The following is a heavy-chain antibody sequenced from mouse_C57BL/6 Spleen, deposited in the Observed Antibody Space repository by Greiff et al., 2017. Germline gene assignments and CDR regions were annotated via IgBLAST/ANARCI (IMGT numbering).Heavy chain of an antibody. V-gene: IGHV1-53*01. D-gene: IGHD2-5*01. CDR2: INPSNGGT. CDR3: ARGGYYSNYVFAY. CDR1: GYTFTSYW. Sequence: QVQLQQPGPELVKPGASVKLSCKASGYTFTSYWMHWVKQRPGQGLEWIGKINPSNGGTNYNEKFKSKATLTVDKSSSTAYMQLSSLTSEDSAVYDCARGGYYSNYVFAYWGQGTLVTVSA. J-gene: IGHJ3*01.